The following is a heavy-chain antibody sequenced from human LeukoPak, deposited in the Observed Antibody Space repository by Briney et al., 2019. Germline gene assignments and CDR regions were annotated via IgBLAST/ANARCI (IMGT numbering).Heavy chain of an antibody. CDR3: ARYSSSWYGYYYYMDV. CDR2: ISSSGSTI. CDR1: GFTFSSYE. J-gene: IGHJ6*03. V-gene: IGHV3-48*03. D-gene: IGHD6-13*01. Sequence: GGSLRLSCAASGFTFSSYEMNWVRQAPGKGLEWVSYISSSGSTIYYADSVKGRFTISRDNAKNSLYLQMNSLRAEDTAVYYCARYSSSWYGYYYYMDVWGKGTTVTISS.